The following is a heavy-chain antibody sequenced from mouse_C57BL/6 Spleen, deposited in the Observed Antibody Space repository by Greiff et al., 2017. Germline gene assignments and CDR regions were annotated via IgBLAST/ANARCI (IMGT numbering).Heavy chain of an antibody. CDR1: GYAFSSSW. V-gene: IGHV1-82*01. CDR3: AELTGTGWYFDV. D-gene: IGHD4-1*01. CDR2: IYPGDGDT. J-gene: IGHJ1*03. Sequence: QVQLQQSGPELVKPGASVKISCKASGYAFSSSWMNWVKQRPGKGLEWIGRIYPGDGDTNYNGKFKGKATLTADKSSSPAYMQLSSLASEDSAVYFCAELTGTGWYFDVWGTGTTVTVSS.